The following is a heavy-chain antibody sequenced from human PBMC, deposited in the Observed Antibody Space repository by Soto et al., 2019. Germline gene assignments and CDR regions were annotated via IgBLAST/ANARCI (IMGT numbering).Heavy chain of an antibody. CDR1: GYTFSSSY. D-gene: IGHD5-12*01. CDR3: ARGRGYSGDDLQEDGFDI. CDR2: MNPSGDRT. J-gene: IGHJ3*02. V-gene: IGHV1-46*01. Sequence: QVQLMQSGTEVKEPGASVNLSCKASGYTFSSSYIHWVRQAPGQGLEWMGIMNPSGDRTNYAQNFQGRVTMTRDTATSTVYMELSSLRSGDTAVYYCARGRGYSGDDLQEDGFDIWGQGTMVTVS.